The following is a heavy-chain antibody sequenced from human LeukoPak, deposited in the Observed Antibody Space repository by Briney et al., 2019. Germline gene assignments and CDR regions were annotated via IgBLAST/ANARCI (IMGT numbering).Heavy chain of an antibody. D-gene: IGHD1-26*01. Sequence: GGSLRLSCAASGFTFSSYAMSWVRQAPGKGLEWVAVISYDGSNKYYADSVKGRFTISRDNSKNTLYLQMNSLRAEDTAVYYCARVAGANDYWGQGTLVTVSS. CDR3: ARVAGANDY. V-gene: IGHV3-30-3*01. CDR2: ISYDGSNK. J-gene: IGHJ4*02. CDR1: GFTFSSYA.